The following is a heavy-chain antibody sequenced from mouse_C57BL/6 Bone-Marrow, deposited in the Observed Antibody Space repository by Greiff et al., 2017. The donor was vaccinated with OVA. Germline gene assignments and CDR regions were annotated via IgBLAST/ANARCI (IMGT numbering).Heavy chain of an antibody. CDR2: IYPGSGST. CDR3: AIYYGYDDFDY. V-gene: IGHV1-55*01. Sequence: QVQLKESGAELVKPGASVKMSCKASGYTFTSYWITWVKQRPGQGLEWIGDIYPGSGSTNYNEKFKSKATLTVDTSSSTAYMQLSSLTSEDSAVYYCAIYYGYDDFDYWGQGTTLTVSS. CDR1: GYTFTSYW. J-gene: IGHJ2*01. D-gene: IGHD2-2*01.